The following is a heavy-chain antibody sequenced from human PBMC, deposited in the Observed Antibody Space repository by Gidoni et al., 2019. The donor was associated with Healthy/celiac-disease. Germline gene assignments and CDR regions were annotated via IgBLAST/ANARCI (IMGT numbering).Heavy chain of an antibody. Sequence: QVQLVQSGAEVKKPGASVKVSCKASGYTFTSYYMHWVRQAPGQGLELMGIINPSGGSTSYAQKFQGRVTMTRDTATSTGYMELSSLRSEDTAVYYCARGEGDGYNLGYYGMDVWGQGTTVTVSS. V-gene: IGHV1-46*03. CDR2: INPSGGST. J-gene: IGHJ6*02. CDR3: ARGEGDGYNLGYYGMDV. D-gene: IGHD5-12*01. CDR1: GYTFTSYY.